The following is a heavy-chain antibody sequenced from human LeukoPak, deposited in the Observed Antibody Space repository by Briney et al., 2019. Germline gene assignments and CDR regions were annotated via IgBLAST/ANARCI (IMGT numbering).Heavy chain of an antibody. J-gene: IGHJ4*02. Sequence: PGGSLRLSCAASGFTFDDYGMSWVRQAPGKGLEWVSAIINWSGGSTGYADSVRGRFTISRDNAKNSLYLQMNSLRAEDTAVYYCAKGQLRYFDWEPEIDYWGQRTLVTVSS. CDR2: INWSGGST. D-gene: IGHD3-9*01. V-gene: IGHV3-20*04. CDR3: AKGQLRYFDWEPEIDY. CDR1: GFTFDDYG.